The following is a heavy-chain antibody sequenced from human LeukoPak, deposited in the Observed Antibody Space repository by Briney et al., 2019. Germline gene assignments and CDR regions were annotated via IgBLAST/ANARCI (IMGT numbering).Heavy chain of an antibody. CDR2: IYYSGST. D-gene: IGHD2-2*01. CDR3: ARGVGYCSSTSCYEFGY. V-gene: IGHV4-30-4*01. Sequence: SETLSLTCTVSGGSISSGDYYWSWIRQPPGKGLEWIGYIYYSGSTYYNPSLKSQVTISVDTSKNQFSLKLSSVTAADTAVYYCARGVGYCSSTSCYEFGYWGQGTLVTVSS. J-gene: IGHJ4*02. CDR1: GGSISSGDYY.